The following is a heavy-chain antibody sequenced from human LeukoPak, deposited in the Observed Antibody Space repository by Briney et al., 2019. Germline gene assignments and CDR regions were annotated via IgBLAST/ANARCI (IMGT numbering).Heavy chain of an antibody. J-gene: IGHJ5*02. V-gene: IGHV4-59*08. D-gene: IGHD1-26*01. CDR3: ATASPTPRGWFDP. Sequence: SETLSLTCTVSGGSISSYYWSWIRQPPGKGLEWIGYIYYSGSTNYNPSLKSRVTISVDTSKNQFSLKLSSVTAADTAVYYCATASPTPRGWFDPWGQGTLVTVSS. CDR1: GGSISSYY. CDR2: IYYSGST.